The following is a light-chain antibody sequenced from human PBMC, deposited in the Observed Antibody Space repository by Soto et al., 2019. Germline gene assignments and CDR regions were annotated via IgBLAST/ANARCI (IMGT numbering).Light chain of an antibody. CDR3: QQRSDWPRGT. Sequence: EIVMTPSPATLSVSPGGRATLSCRASQSISDTLAWYQQKAGQAPRLLIYDASSRATGIPARFSGSGSGTDFTLTISSLEPEDSAVYYCQQRSDWPRGTFGQGTKVDI. CDR2: DAS. CDR1: QSISDT. J-gene: IGKJ1*01. V-gene: IGKV3-11*01.